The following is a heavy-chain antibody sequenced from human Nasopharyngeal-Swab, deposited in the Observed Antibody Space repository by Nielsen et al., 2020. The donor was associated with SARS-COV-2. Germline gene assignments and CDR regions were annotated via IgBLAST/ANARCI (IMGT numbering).Heavy chain of an antibody. V-gene: IGHV3-48*04. CDR2: ITSGNSV. Sequence: GESLKISCATSGFTFSPYTMTWVRQAPGKGLQWISYITSGNSVQYADSVKGRFTVSRDNAKNSLYLQMNSLRADDTAVYYCATRPADTNYYAVFDYWGQGTLVTVSS. CDR3: ATRPADTNYYAVFDY. D-gene: IGHD3-22*01. J-gene: IGHJ4*02. CDR1: GFTFSPYT.